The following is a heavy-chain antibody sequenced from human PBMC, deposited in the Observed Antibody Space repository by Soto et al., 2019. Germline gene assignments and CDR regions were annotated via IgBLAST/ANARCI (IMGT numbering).Heavy chain of an antibody. D-gene: IGHD6-19*01. CDR1: GFTFSSYG. CDR3: AKDRGQWLVYRVGMDV. Sequence: QVQLVESGGGVVQPGRSLRLSCAASGFTFSSYGMHWVRQAPGKGLEWVAVISYDGGNKYYADSVKGRFTISRDNSKNTLYLQMNSLRAEDTAVYYCAKDRGQWLVYRVGMDVWGQGTTVTVSS. CDR2: ISYDGGNK. V-gene: IGHV3-30*18. J-gene: IGHJ6*02.